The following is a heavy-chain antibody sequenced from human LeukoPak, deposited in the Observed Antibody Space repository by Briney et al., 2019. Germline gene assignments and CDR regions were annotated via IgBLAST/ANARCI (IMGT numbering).Heavy chain of an antibody. CDR1: GGSFSGYY. J-gene: IGHJ4*02. CDR3: ACIVGATY. CDR2: INHSGST. Sequence: SETLSLTCAVYGGSFSGYYWSWIRQPPGKGLEWIGEINHSGSTNYNPSLKSRVTISVDTSKNQFSLKLSSVTAADTAVYYCACIVGATYWGQGTLVTVSS. D-gene: IGHD1-26*01. V-gene: IGHV4-34*01.